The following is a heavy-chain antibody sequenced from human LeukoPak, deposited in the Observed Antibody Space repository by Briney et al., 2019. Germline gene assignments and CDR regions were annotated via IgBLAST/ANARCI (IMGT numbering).Heavy chain of an antibody. J-gene: IGHJ4*02. CDR2: IYHSGST. Sequence: SETLSLTCAVSGGSISSSNWWSWVRQPPGKGLEWIGEIYHSGSTNYNPSLKSRVTISVDKSKNQFSLKLSSVTAADTAVYYCARGLWFGELSLGYWGQGTLVTVSS. CDR1: GGSISSSNW. V-gene: IGHV4-4*02. CDR3: ARGLWFGELSLGY. D-gene: IGHD3-10*01.